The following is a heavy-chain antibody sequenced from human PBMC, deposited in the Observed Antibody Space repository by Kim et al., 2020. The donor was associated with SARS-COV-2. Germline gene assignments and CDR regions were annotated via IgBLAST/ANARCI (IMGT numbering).Heavy chain of an antibody. J-gene: IGHJ4*02. Sequence: GGSLRLSCAASGFTFSSYAMSWVRQAPGKGLEWVSAISGSGGSTYYADSVKGRFTISRDNSKNTLYLQMNSLRAEDTAVYYCAKKSGNYYDSSGYYPFDYWGQGTLVTVSS. CDR1: GFTFSSYA. D-gene: IGHD3-22*01. V-gene: IGHV3-23*01. CDR2: ISGSGGST. CDR3: AKKSGNYYDSSGYYPFDY.